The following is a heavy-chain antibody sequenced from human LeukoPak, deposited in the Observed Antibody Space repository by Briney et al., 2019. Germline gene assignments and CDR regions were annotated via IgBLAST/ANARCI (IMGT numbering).Heavy chain of an antibody. CDR2: IGGSGGIT. CDR3: AKVQRDFVVVVAATRDYYYYGMDV. J-gene: IGHJ6*02. V-gene: IGHV3-23*01. CDR1: GFTFSSYA. D-gene: IGHD2-15*01. Sequence: GGSLRVSCAVSGFTFSSYAMSWVRQAPGKGLEWVSVIGGSGGITYYADSVKGRFTISRDNSKNTLYLQMNSLRAEDTAVYYCAKVQRDFVVVVAATRDYYYYGMDVWGQGTTVTVSS.